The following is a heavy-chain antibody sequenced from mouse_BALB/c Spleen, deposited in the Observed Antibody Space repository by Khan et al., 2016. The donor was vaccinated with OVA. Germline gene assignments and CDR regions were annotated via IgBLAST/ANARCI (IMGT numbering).Heavy chain of an antibody. V-gene: IGHV1S34*01. CDR1: GYSFTGYY. J-gene: IGHJ3*01. Sequence: LVKTGASVKISCKASGYSFTGYYMHWVKQSHGKSLEWIGYISCYNGSTTYNQKFKGKATFTVDTSSSTVYMQFNSLTSEDSAVYYCARGDDYGSSAFAYWGQGTLVTVSA. CDR3: ARGDDYGSSAFAY. CDR2: ISCYNGST. D-gene: IGHD1-1*01.